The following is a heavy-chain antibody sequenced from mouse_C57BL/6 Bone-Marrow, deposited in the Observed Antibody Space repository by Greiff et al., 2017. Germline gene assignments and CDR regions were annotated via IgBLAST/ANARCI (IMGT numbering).Heavy chain of an antibody. CDR2: IYPRDGST. CDR3: AYYGY. CDR1: GYTFTSYD. V-gene: IGHV1-85*01. D-gene: IGHD1-1*01. J-gene: IGHJ2*01. Sequence: QVQLQQSGPELVKPGASVKLSCKASGYTFTSYDLHWVKQRPGQGLEWIGWIYPRDGSTKYNEKFKSKATLPANKSSSTAYMQLSSLTYEDSAVYYCAYYGYGGQGTTLTVSS.